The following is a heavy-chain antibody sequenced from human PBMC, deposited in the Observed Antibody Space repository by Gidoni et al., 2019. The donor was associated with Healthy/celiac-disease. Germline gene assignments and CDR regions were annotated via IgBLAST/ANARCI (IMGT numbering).Heavy chain of an antibody. J-gene: IGHJ4*02. V-gene: IGHV1-18*01. CDR1: GYTLTSYG. Sequence: QVQLVQSGAEVKKPGASVKVSRKASGYTLTSYGITWVRQAPGQGLEWMGWVSAYNGNTNYAQKLQGRVTMTTDTSTSTAYMELRSLRSDDTAVYYCARDWGGRITVTSDYWGQGTLVTVSS. CDR3: ARDWGGRITVTSDY. D-gene: IGHD4-17*01. CDR2: VSAYNGNT.